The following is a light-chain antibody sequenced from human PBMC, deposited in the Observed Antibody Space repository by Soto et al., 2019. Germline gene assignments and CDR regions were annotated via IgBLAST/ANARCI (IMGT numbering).Light chain of an antibody. V-gene: IGLV2-14*01. CDR1: SSDVGAYNY. CDR2: EVS. CDR3: SSKRTTASLV. J-gene: IGLJ1*01. Sequence: QSFLTQPASVSGSPGQTITISCTGTSSDVGAYNYVSWYQQHPGKAPKLMIYEVSNRPSGVSDRFSGSKSGNTASLTISGLQAADEADYYCSSKRTTASLVFGTGTKVTVL.